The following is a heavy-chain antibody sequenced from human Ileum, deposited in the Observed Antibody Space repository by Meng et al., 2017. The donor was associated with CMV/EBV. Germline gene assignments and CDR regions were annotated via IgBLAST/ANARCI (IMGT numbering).Heavy chain of an antibody. CDR3: ARFPWPTDPDGYKTFDY. D-gene: IGHD5-24*01. CDR1: GFTFSDHE. J-gene: IGHJ4*02. Sequence: GGPLRLPFAASGFTFSDHEMNWVPQAPGKGLEWVSYISHSGTTKNYADSVKGRFTIPRDTAKNSLYLQMNNLGAEDTAVYYCARFPWPTDPDGYKTFDYWSQVTLVTVSS. V-gene: IGHV3-48*03. CDR2: ISHSGTTK.